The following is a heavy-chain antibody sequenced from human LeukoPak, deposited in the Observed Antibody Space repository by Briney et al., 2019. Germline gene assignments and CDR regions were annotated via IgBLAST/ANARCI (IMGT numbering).Heavy chain of an antibody. V-gene: IGHV5-51*01. CDR1: GYSFTSYW. Sequence: GESLKISCKGSGYSFTSYWIGWVRQMPGKGLEWMGIIYPGDSDTRYSPSFQGQVTISADKSTSTAYLQWSSLKASDTAMYYCARGDSLYYYDSSGYLFDYWGQGTLVTVSS. D-gene: IGHD3-22*01. J-gene: IGHJ4*02. CDR3: ARGDSLYYYDSSGYLFDY. CDR2: IYPGDSDT.